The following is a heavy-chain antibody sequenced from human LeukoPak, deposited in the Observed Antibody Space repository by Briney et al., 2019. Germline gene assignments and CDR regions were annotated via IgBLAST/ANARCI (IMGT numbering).Heavy chain of an antibody. CDR3: ARVGDMAAPGTPENCFDP. V-gene: IGHV3-30*10. CDR1: GFTFSDYA. J-gene: IGHJ5*02. CDR2: ISKDGSEK. D-gene: IGHD6-13*01. Sequence: GGSLRLSCEASGFTFSDYAMHWVRQAPGKGLQWVAVISKDGSEKYYTDSVRGRFTISRDNSENTLYLQMNSLRPEDTAVYYCARVGDMAAPGTPENCFDPWGQGTLATVSS.